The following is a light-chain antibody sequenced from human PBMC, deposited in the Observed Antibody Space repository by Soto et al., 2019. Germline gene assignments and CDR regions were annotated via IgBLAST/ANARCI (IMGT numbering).Light chain of an antibody. Sequence: QSVLTQPPSVSGAPGQGVTISCTGSSSNIGAGFDVHWYQHLPRTAPKLLIYGNTNRPSGIPDRFSGSKSGTSASLAITGLQAEDEADYYCQSYDSSLTAWVFGGGTKLTVL. CDR1: SSNIGAGFD. V-gene: IGLV1-40*01. J-gene: IGLJ3*02. CDR3: QSYDSSLTAWV. CDR2: GNT.